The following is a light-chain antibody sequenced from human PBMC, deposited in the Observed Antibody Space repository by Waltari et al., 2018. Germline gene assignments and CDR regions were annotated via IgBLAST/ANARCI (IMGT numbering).Light chain of an antibody. Sequence: QSALTQPPSASGSPGQSVTISCTGTSSDVGRYNYVPWYQQHPGKAPNLMIYEVSKRPSGVPARLSGSKSGNTASLTVSGLQAEDEADYYCSSYAGSNNVVFGGGTKLTVL. J-gene: IGLJ2*01. V-gene: IGLV2-8*01. CDR3: SSYAGSNNVV. CDR1: SSDVGRYNY. CDR2: EVS.